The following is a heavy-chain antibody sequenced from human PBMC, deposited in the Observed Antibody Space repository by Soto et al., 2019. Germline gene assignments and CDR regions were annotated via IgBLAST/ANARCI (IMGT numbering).Heavy chain of an antibody. CDR2: INSGSTTR. Sequence: QRLSCVASGFTFTTSTMNWVRQAPGKGLEWVSSINSGSTTRHYTGSVEGRFTISRDNAKSSLYLQMNSLRADDTAVYYCVRGDSRDYWGQGSLVTVSS. CDR1: GFTFTTST. V-gene: IGHV3-21*01. J-gene: IGHJ4*02. D-gene: IGHD4-4*01. CDR3: VRGDSRDY.